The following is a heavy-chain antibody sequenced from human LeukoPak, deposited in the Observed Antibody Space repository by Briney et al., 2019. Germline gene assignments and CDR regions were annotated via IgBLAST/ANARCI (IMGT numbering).Heavy chain of an antibody. J-gene: IGHJ4*02. CDR1: GYTFTSYG. D-gene: IGHD3-10*01. CDR3: ARGGRRITMVRGEMELDY. V-gene: IGHV1-18*01. Sequence: GASVKVSCKASGYTFTSYGISWVRQAPGQGLEWMGWISAYNGNTNYAQKLQGRVTMTTDTSTSTAYMELRSLRSDDTAVYYCARGGRRITMVRGEMELDYWGQGTLVTDSS. CDR2: ISAYNGNT.